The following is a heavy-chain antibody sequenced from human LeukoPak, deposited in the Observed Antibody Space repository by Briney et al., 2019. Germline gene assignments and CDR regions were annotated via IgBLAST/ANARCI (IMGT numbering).Heavy chain of an antibody. D-gene: IGHD6-13*01. J-gene: IGHJ4*02. CDR2: INPNSGGT. Sequence: GASGKVSCKASGYTFTGYYMHWVRQAPGQGLEWMGWINPNSGGTNYAQKFQGRVTMTRDTSISTAYMELSRLRSDDTAVYYCARGPYSSSLPSVYWGQGTLVTVSS. CDR3: ARGPYSSSLPSVY. CDR1: GYTFTGYY. V-gene: IGHV1-2*02.